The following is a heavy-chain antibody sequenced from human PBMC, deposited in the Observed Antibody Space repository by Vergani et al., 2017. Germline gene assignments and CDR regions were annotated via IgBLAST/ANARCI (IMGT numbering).Heavy chain of an antibody. D-gene: IGHD1-26*01. CDR1: GYTFRNYG. CDR2: ISVYNGET. Sequence: QVQLVQSGAEVKKPGASVKVSCEGSGYTFRNYGISWVRQAPGEGLEWLGWISVYNGETKFAQKFQGRVNLTRDTYTDTAYMEMGSLRSDDTAVYYCARDRGNSGDYNFDYWGQGTLVTVSS. J-gene: IGHJ4*02. V-gene: IGHV1-18*04. CDR3: ARDRGNSGDYNFDY.